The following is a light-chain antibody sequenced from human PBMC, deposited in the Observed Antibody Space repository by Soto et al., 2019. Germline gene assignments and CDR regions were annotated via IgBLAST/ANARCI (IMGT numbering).Light chain of an antibody. CDR1: QSINTY. Sequence: DTQMNQSPSSLSASVGDRVTITCRASQSINTYLNWYQQKPGEAPNLLIYAASSLQSGVPLRFSGSGSETHFTLTINSLQPEDFATYYCQQTASTPYTFGQAT. CDR3: QQTASTPYT. CDR2: AAS. V-gene: IGKV1-39*01. J-gene: IGKJ2*01.